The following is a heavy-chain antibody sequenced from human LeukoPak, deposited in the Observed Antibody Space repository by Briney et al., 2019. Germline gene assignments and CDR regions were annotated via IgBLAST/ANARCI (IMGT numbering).Heavy chain of an antibody. D-gene: IGHD3-10*01. J-gene: IGHJ4*02. CDR1: GYSFTGYY. V-gene: IGHV1-2*02. Sequence: ASVKVSCKASGYSFTGYYMHWVRQAPGQGLEWMGWINPNSGGTNYAQKFQDRVTMTRDTSISTAYMGLSRLRSDDTAVYYCARDLEVRGVLYYFDYWGQGTLVTVSS. CDR2: INPNSGGT. CDR3: ARDLEVRGVLYYFDY.